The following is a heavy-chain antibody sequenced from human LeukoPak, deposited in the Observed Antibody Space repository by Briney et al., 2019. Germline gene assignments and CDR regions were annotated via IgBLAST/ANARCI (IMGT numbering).Heavy chain of an antibody. J-gene: IGHJ6*03. Sequence: SETLSLTCTVSGGSISSTSYYWGWIRQPPGKGLEWIGSIYYSGSTYYNPSLKSRVTISVDTSKNQFSLKLSSVTAADTAVYYCASGGYSGSYYGDRNYMDVWGKGTTVTVSS. CDR1: GGSISSTSYY. V-gene: IGHV4-39*01. D-gene: IGHD1-26*01. CDR3: ASGGYSGSYYGDRNYMDV. CDR2: IYYSGST.